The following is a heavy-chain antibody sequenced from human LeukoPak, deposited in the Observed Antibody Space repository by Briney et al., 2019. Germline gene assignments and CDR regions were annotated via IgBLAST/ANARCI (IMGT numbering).Heavy chain of an antibody. V-gene: IGHV1-18*01. J-gene: IGHJ4*02. D-gene: IGHD5-12*01. Sequence: ASVKVSCKASGYTFTSYGISWVRQAPGQGLEWMGWISAYNGNTNYAQKLQGRVTMTTDTSTSTAYMGLRSLRSDDTAVYYCARGLGYSGYDTMGFDYWGQGTLVTVSS. CDR3: ARGLGYSGYDTMGFDY. CDR2: ISAYNGNT. CDR1: GYTFTSYG.